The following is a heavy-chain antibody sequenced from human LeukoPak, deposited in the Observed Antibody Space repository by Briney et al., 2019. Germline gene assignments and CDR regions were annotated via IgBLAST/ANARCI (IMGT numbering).Heavy chain of an antibody. CDR1: GFSVSGNR. J-gene: IGHJ4*02. Sequence: PGGSLRLACAASGFSVSGNRVSWVRQAPGKGLEWVSITYPGGGTHYADSVKGRFTISRDDSKNTLYLQVYSLRAEDTAVYYCARDDPGGDRGIFDHWGQGTLVTVSS. D-gene: IGHD4-17*01. V-gene: IGHV3-53*01. CDR3: ARDDPGGDRGIFDH. CDR2: TYPGGGT.